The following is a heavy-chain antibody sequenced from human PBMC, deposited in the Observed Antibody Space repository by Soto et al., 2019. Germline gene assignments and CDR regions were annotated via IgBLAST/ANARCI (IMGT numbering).Heavy chain of an antibody. D-gene: IGHD3-22*01. V-gene: IGHV3-30*04. CDR3: ASGAAFYYDTSLY. J-gene: IGHJ4*02. Sequence: GGSLRLSCAAPGFNFNIYALHWLRQAPGKGLEWVAVLSPNGKNQYYADSVKGRFTISSDTSKSTLYLQMTSLRPEDTAVYYCASGAAFYYDTSLYWGQGTLVTVSS. CDR1: GFNFNIYA. CDR2: LSPNGKNQ.